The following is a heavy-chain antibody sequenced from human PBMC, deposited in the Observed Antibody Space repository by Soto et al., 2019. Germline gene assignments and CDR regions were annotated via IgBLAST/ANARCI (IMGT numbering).Heavy chain of an antibody. CDR1: GFTFSSYA. V-gene: IGHV3-23*01. Sequence: GGSLRLSCAASGFTFSSYAMSWVRQAPGKGLEWVSAISGSGGSTYYADSVKGRFTISRDNSKNTLYLQMNSLRAEDTAVYYCAKAQSDYDILTGRNQEYFQHWGQGTLVTVSS. D-gene: IGHD3-9*01. CDR3: AKAQSDYDILTGRNQEYFQH. CDR2: ISGSGGST. J-gene: IGHJ1*01.